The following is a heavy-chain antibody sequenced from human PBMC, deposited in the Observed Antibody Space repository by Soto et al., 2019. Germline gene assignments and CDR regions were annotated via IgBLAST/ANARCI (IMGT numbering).Heavy chain of an antibody. J-gene: IGHJ3*02. V-gene: IGHV1-69*13. D-gene: IGHD2-2*01. CDR3: ARVTPKRYCSSTSCPQIDAFDI. CDR1: GGTFSSYA. CDR2: IIPIFGTA. Sequence: ASVKVSCKASGGTFSSYAISWVRQAPGQGLEWMGGIIPIFGTANYAQKFQGRVTITADESTSTAYMELSSLRSEDTAVYYCARVTPKRYCSSTSCPQIDAFDIWGQGTMVTVSS.